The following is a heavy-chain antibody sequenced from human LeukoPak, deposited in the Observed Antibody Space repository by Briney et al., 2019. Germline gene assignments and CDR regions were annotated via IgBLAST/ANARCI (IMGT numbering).Heavy chain of an antibody. CDR3: ARVGGRDGYKDFDY. CDR2: IKQDGSEK. V-gene: IGHV3-7*01. J-gene: IGHJ4*02. CDR1: GFTFSSYW. Sequence: GGSLRLSCAASGFTFSSYWMSWVRQAPGKGLEWVANIKQDGSEKYYVDSVKGRFTISRDNAKNSLYLQMNSLRAEDTAVYYCARVGGRDGYKDFDYWGQGTLVTVSS. D-gene: IGHD5-12*01.